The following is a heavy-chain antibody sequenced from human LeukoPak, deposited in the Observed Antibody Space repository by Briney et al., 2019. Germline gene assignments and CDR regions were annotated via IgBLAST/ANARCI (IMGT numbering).Heavy chain of an antibody. CDR1: GGTFSTYA. CDR3: ARVFARGGEISGSYYYY. J-gene: IGHJ4*02. Sequence: SVKVSCKVSGGTFSTYAVNLVRQAPGQGLEWMGGIIPLFGTANYAQKFQGRVTITTDESTSTAYMELSSLRSEDTAIYYCARVFARGGEISGSYYYYWGQGTLVTVSS. V-gene: IGHV1-69*05. D-gene: IGHD3-10*01. CDR2: IIPLFGTA.